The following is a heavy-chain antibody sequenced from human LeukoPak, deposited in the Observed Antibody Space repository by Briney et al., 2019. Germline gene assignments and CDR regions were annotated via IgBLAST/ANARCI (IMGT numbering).Heavy chain of an antibody. CDR3: ARGVPYYDSSGYVDY. CDR1: GGSISSGSYY. V-gene: IGHV4-61*02. D-gene: IGHD3-22*01. Sequence: SETLSLTCTVSGGSISSGSYYWSWIRQPAGTGLEWIGRIYTSGSTNYNPSLKSRVTISVDTSKNQFSLKLSSVTAADTAVYYCARGVPYYDSSGYVDYWGQGTLVTVSS. J-gene: IGHJ4*02. CDR2: IYTSGST.